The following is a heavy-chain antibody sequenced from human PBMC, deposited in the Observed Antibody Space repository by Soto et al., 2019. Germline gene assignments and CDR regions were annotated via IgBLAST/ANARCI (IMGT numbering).Heavy chain of an antibody. CDR2: IFRSGSS. J-gene: IGHJ5*02. Sequence: SETLSLTCAVSGDSISSGSNSWSWVRQSPGKGLEWIGYIFRSGSSFFNPPLRSRLTMSVDTSKNQFSLRLSSVTAADTALYYCVRGLGYCSTTTCSEDWFDPWGPGILVTSPQ. CDR1: GDSISSGSNS. D-gene: IGHD2-2*01. V-gene: IGHV4-30-2*06. CDR3: VRGLGYCSTTTCSEDWFDP.